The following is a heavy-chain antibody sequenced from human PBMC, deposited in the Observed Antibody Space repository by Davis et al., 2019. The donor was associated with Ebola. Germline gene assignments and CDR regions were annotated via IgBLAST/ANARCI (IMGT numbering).Heavy chain of an antibody. Sequence: PGGSLRLSCAASGFTSNSYTMSWVRQAPGKGLEWVANIKRDGSEKYFVDSVRGRYPISRDNAKNSLFLQMNSLRAEDTAVYYCARHPNLDYWGQGTLVTVSS. J-gene: IGHJ4*02. CDR2: IKRDGSEK. CDR1: GFTSNSYT. D-gene: IGHD1-14*01. CDR3: ARHPNLDY. V-gene: IGHV3-7*03.